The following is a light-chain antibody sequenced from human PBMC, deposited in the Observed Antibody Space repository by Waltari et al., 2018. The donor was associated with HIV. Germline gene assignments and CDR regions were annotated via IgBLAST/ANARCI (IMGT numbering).Light chain of an antibody. J-gene: IGKJ4*01. CDR2: GAS. CDR3: QQAFSFPHT. V-gene: IGKV1D-12*01. Sequence: DIQLPQAPPSVSVFVGGNVSITCRASQSVGDKLAWYQVKTGEAPKLLIYGASKLQSGVPSRFAASVSGPEFSLTITGLQSDDSGTYFCQQAFSFPHTFGGGT. CDR1: QSVGDK.